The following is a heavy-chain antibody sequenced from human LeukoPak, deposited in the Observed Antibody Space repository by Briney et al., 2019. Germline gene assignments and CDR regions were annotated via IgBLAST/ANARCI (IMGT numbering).Heavy chain of an antibody. Sequence: SVKVSCKASGGTFSSYAISWVRQAPGQGLEWMGGIIPTFGTANYAQKFQGRVTINADKSTSTAYMELSSLRSEDTAVYYCARDEGAKIAFAIWGQGTMVTVSS. V-gene: IGHV1-69*06. CDR3: ARDEGAKIAFAI. D-gene: IGHD1-26*01. CDR2: IIPTFGTA. J-gene: IGHJ3*02. CDR1: GGTFSSYA.